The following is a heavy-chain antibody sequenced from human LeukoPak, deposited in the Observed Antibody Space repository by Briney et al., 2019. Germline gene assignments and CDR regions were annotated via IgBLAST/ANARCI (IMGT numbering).Heavy chain of an antibody. Sequence: PSETLSLTCTVSGGSVSSTTYYWNWIRQPAGKGLEWIGRIHTSGSTKYNPSLKSRVTISVDTSKNQFSLKLSSVTAADTAVYYCARSKGDYWGQGTLVTVSS. CDR2: IHTSGST. V-gene: IGHV4-61*10. J-gene: IGHJ4*02. CDR1: GGSVSSTTYY. CDR3: ARSKGDY.